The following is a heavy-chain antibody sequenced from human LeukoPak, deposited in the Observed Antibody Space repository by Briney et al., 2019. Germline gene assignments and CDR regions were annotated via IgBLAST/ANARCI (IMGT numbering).Heavy chain of an antibody. CDR2: MGQIDKSI. V-gene: IGHV3-11*01. Sequence: GGCLRLSCVASGPTSTDYIFSWMRQAPGKGLEWASYMGQIDKSIYYEDSVKGRFTSSRDNAKNSLYLQMDSLRVDDTAVYYCAKVGTEVDLWGEGTLVSVSS. CDR1: GPTSTDYI. CDR3: AKVGTEVDL. D-gene: IGHD6-13*01. J-gene: IGHJ4*02.